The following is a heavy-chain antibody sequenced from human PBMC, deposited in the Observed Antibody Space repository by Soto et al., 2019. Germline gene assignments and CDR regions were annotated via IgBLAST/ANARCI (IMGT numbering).Heavy chain of an antibody. J-gene: IGHJ4*02. Sequence: QVQLQQWGAGLLKPSETLSLTCAVYGGSFSGYYWSWIRQPPGKGLEWIGEINHSGSTNYNPSLKSRVTISVDTSKNRFSLKLSSVTAADTAVYYCARGEGYCSGGSCYSDYWGQGTLVTVSS. CDR3: ARGEGYCSGGSCYSDY. CDR2: INHSGST. D-gene: IGHD2-15*01. V-gene: IGHV4-34*01. CDR1: GGSFSGYY.